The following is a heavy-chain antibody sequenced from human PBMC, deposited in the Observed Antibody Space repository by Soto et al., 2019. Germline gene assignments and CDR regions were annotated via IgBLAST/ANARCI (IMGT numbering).Heavy chain of an antibody. D-gene: IGHD3-9*01. J-gene: IGHJ6*02. CDR2: FDPEDGET. Sequence: GASVKVSCKVSGYTLTELSIHWVRQAPGKGLEWMGGFDPEDGETIYAQKFQGRVSMTEDTSTDTAYMELSSLRSEDTAVYYCTTDRWGDILTGHNNDRYGMDVWGQGTTVTVSS. CDR1: GYTLTELS. V-gene: IGHV1-24*01. CDR3: TTDRWGDILTGHNNDRYGMDV.